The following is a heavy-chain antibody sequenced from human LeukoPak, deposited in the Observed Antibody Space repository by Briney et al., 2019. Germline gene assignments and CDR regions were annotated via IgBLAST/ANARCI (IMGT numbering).Heavy chain of an antibody. CDR3: ARVPTYDFWSGYWDHDAFDI. V-gene: IGHV4-38-2*02. CDR1: GYSISSGYY. J-gene: IGHJ3*02. Sequence: SETLSLTCTVSGYSISSGYYWSWIRQPPGKGLEWIGEINHSGSTNYNPSLKSRVTISVDTSKNQFSLKLSSVTAADTAVYYCARVPTYDFWSGYWDHDAFDIWGQGTMVTVSS. CDR2: INHSGST. D-gene: IGHD3-3*01.